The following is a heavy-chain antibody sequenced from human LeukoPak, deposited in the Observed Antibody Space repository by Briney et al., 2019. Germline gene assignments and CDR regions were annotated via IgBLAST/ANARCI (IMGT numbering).Heavy chain of an antibody. CDR3: AKSRSGRDAFDI. V-gene: IGHV3-23*01. CDR2: ISGSGGST. Sequence: QSGGSLRLSCAASGFTFSSYAMSWVRQAPGKGPEWVSAISGSGGSTYYADSVKGRFTISRDNSKNTLYLQMNSLRAEDTAVYYCAKSRSGRDAFDIWGQGTMVTVSS. J-gene: IGHJ3*02. CDR1: GFTFSSYA.